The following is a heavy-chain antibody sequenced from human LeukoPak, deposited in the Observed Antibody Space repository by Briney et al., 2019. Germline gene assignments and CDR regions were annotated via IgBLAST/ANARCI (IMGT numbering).Heavy chain of an antibody. Sequence: GGSLRLSCAASGFTFSSYWMSWVRQAPGKGLEWVANIKEDGGEKYSVDSVKGRFTISRDNAMNSLYLEMNSLRAEDTALYYCASLTAAMDLSLWGQGTLVTVSS. J-gene: IGHJ4*02. D-gene: IGHD5-18*01. V-gene: IGHV3-7*01. CDR1: GFTFSSYW. CDR2: IKEDGGEK. CDR3: ASLTAAMDLSL.